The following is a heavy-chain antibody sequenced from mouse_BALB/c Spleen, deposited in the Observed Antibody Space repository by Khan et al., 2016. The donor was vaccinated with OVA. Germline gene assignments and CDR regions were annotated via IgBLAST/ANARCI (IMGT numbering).Heavy chain of an antibody. V-gene: IGHV14-3*02. J-gene: IGHJ3*01. CDR3: ARTTMIMGFTY. Sequence: VQLQQSGAEVVKSGASVKLSCTASGFNIKDTYMHWVKQRPEQGLEWIGRIDPANGNTKYDPKFQGKATVTADTSSNTAYLHLSSLTSEDTAVYYCARTTMIMGFTYWGQGTLVTVSA. CDR2: IDPANGNT. CDR1: GFNIKDTY. D-gene: IGHD2-4*01.